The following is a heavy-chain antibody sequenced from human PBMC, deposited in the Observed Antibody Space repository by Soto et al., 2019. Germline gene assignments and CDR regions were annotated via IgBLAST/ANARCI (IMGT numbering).Heavy chain of an antibody. CDR3: ARDRGGSGSYYSYFDY. CDR2: IIPIFGTA. Sequence: SVKVSCKASGGTFSSYAISWVRQAPGQGLEWMGGIIPIFGTANYAQKFQGRVTITADESTSTAYMELSSLRSEDTAVYYCARDRGGSGSYYSYFDYWGQGTLVTVSS. V-gene: IGHV1-69*13. J-gene: IGHJ4*02. D-gene: IGHD3-10*01. CDR1: GGTFSSYA.